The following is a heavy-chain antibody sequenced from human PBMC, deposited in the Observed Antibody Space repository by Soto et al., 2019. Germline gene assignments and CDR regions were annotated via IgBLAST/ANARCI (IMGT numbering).Heavy chain of an antibody. CDR2: IYYSGST. V-gene: IGHV4-39*01. CDR1: GGSISSSSYY. J-gene: IGHJ4*02. CDR3: ARHLTYYYDSSGYTNFDY. Sequence: SETLSLTCTVSGGSISSSSYYWGWIRQPPGKGLEWIGSIYYSGSTYYNPSLKSRVTISVDTSKNQFSLKLSSVTAADTAVYYCARHLTYYYDSSGYTNFDYWGQGTLVTVSS. D-gene: IGHD3-22*01.